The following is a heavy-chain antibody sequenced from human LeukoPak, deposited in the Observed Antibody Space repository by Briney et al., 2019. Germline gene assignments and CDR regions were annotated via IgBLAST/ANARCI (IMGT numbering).Heavy chain of an antibody. J-gene: IGHJ4*02. CDR2: INWNGGST. CDR3: ARAFGRGYYCGSGSYPLDY. V-gene: IGHV3-20*04. D-gene: IGHD3-10*01. Sequence: PGGSLRLSCAASGFTFDDYGMSWVRQAPGKGLEWVSGINWNGGSTGYADSVKGRFTISRDNAKNSLYLQMNSLRAEDTALYYCARAFGRGYYCGSGSYPLDYWGQGTLVTVSS. CDR1: GFTFDDYG.